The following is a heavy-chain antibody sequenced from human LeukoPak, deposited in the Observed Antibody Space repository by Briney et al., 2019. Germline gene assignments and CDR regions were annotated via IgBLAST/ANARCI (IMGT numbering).Heavy chain of an antibody. V-gene: IGHV4-34*01. Sequence: PSETLSLTCAVYGGSFSGYYWSWIRQPPGKGLEWIGEINHSGSTNYNPTLKSRVTISVDTSKNQFSLKLSSVTAADTAVYYCAMTTLLLWFGGGAFDIWGQGTRVTVSS. CDR2: INHSGST. CDR3: AMTTLLLWFGGGAFDI. J-gene: IGHJ3*02. CDR1: GGSFSGYY. D-gene: IGHD3-10*01.